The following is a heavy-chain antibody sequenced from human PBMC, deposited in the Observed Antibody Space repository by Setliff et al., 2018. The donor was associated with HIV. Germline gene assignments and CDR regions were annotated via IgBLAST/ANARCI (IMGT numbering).Heavy chain of an antibody. CDR3: ARGHGVYSGSYLAVYFDY. V-gene: IGHV4-39*07. CDR2: FYSSGST. D-gene: IGHD1-26*01. Sequence: PSETLSLTCTVSGGSISSSSDYWGWIRQPPGKGLEWIGSFYSSGSTYYNPSLKSRVTISIDTSKNQFSLKLSSVTAADTAVYYCARGHGVYSGSYLAVYFDYWGQGTLVTRLL. J-gene: IGHJ4*02. CDR1: GGSISSSSDY.